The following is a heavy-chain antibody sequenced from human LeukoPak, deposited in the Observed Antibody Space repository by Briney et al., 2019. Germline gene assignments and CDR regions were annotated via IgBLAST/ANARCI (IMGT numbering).Heavy chain of an antibody. J-gene: IGHJ4*02. Sequence: SETLSLTCTVSGGSISTYYWSWIRQPPGKGLEWIGYIYYSGVTNYNPSLKSRATISVDTSKNQFSLKLNSVTAADTAVYYCAKRGSNTWSDFDYWGQGTLVTVSS. D-gene: IGHD6-13*01. CDR2: IYYSGVT. V-gene: IGHV4-59*08. CDR1: GGSISTYY. CDR3: AKRGSNTWSDFDY.